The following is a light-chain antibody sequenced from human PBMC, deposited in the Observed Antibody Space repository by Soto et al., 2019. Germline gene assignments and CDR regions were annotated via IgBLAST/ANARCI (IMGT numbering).Light chain of an antibody. Sequence: EIVMTQSPATLSVSPGERATLSWRASQSVSIKLAWYQQKPGQAPRLLIYDTSTRATGIPARFSGSGSGTEFTLTISSLRSEDFAVYYCQQYNNWPPITFGQGTRLEIK. CDR2: DTS. CDR3: QQYNNWPPIT. CDR1: QSVSIK. J-gene: IGKJ5*01. V-gene: IGKV3-15*01.